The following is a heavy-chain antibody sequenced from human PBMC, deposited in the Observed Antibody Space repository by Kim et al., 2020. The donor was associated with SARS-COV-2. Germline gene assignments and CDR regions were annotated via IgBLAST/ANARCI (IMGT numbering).Heavy chain of an antibody. D-gene: IGHD1-1*01. CDR3: AEEGVPDAFDI. Sequence: GGSLRLSCAASGFTFSSYAMHWVRQAPGKGLEWVAVISYDGSNKYYADSVKGRFTISRDNSKNTLYLQMNSLRAEDTAVYYCAEEGVPDAFDIWGQGTMVTVSS. CDR1: GFTFSSYA. V-gene: IGHV3-30*04. CDR2: ISYDGSNK. J-gene: IGHJ3*02.